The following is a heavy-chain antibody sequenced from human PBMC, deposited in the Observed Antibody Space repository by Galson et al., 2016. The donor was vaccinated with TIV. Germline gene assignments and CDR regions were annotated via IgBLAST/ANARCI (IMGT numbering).Heavy chain of an antibody. V-gene: IGHV1-8*01. CDR3: ARARRGYCSGGSCLPGY. CDR1: GYTFNNYD. Sequence: SVKVSCKASGYTFNNYDISWVRQATGQGLEWMGWMSPNSGNAGYAQKFQGRVTMTSNTSGNTAYMEVRSLSFEDTAVYYCARARRGYCSGGSCLPGYWGQGTLVTVSS. J-gene: IGHJ4*02. D-gene: IGHD2-15*01. CDR2: MSPNSGNA.